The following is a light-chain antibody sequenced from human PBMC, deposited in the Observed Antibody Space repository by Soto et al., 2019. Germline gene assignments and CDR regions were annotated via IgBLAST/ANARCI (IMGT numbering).Light chain of an antibody. CDR1: SSDVGSYNL. J-gene: IGLJ3*02. CDR2: EVT. Sequence: QSALTQPASVSGSPGQSITISCTGTSSDVGSYNLVSWYQQHPGKAHKLMIYEVTKRPSGVSNRFSGFKSGNTASLTISGLQAEDEADYCCCSYAGSSTFGVVGGGTQLTVL. V-gene: IGLV2-23*02. CDR3: CSYAGSSTFGV.